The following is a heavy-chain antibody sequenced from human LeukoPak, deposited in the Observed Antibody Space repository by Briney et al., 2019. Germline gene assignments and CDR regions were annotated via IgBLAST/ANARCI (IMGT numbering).Heavy chain of an antibody. CDR2: IYYSGST. V-gene: IGHV4-39*07. J-gene: IGHJ6*02. CDR1: GGSISSSSYY. CDR3: ARDSTYDFWTANGMDV. Sequence: SETLSLTCTVSGGSISSSSYYWGWIRQPPGKGLEWIGSIYYSGSTYYNPSLKSRVTMSVDTSKNQFSLKLSSVTAADTAVYYCARDSTYDFWTANGMDVWGQGTTVTVSS. D-gene: IGHD3-3*01.